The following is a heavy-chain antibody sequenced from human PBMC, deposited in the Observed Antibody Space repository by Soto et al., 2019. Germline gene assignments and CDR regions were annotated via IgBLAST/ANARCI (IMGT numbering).Heavy chain of an antibody. Sequence: PSETLSLTCTVSGGSMSSSSSYYWGWIRQPPEKGLEWIGTISYSGTTYYNPTLKSRVTISVDTSKNLCSLKLSPLTAADTAVYYCARHGGGYSYRSYHYYAFDVSGQGTAVTVSS. J-gene: IGHJ6*02. CDR2: ISYSGTT. CDR3: ARHGGGYSYRSYHYYAFDV. D-gene: IGHD5-18*01. CDR1: GGSMSSSSSYY. V-gene: IGHV4-39*01.